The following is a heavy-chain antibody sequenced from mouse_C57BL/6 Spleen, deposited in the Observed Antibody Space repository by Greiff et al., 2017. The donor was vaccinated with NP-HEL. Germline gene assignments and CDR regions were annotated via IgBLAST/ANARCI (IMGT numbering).Heavy chain of an antibody. Sequence: VKLVESGAELVRPGASVTLSCKASGYTFTDYEMHWVKQTPVHGLEWIGAIDPETGGTAYNQKFKGKAILTADKSSSTAYMELRSLTSEDSAVYYCTRLDWDFDYWGQGTTLTVSS. CDR2: IDPETGGT. CDR1: GYTFTDYE. CDR3: TRLDWDFDY. J-gene: IGHJ2*01. D-gene: IGHD4-1*01. V-gene: IGHV1-15*01.